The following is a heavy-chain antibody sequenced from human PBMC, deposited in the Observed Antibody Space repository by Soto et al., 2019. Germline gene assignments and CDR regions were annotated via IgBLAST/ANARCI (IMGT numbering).Heavy chain of an antibody. CDR3: ARDSGNYYDSSGYGYFDY. Sequence: QVQLVESGGGVVQPGRSLRLSCAASGFTFSSYAMHWVRQAPGKGLEWVAVISYDGSNKYYADSVKGRFTISRDNSKNTRYLQMNSLRAEDTAVYYCARDSGNYYDSSGYGYFDYWGQGTLVTVSS. CDR1: GFTFSSYA. D-gene: IGHD3-22*01. V-gene: IGHV3-30-3*01. CDR2: ISYDGSNK. J-gene: IGHJ4*02.